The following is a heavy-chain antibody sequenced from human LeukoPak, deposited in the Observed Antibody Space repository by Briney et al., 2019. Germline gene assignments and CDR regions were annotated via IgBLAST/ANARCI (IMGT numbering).Heavy chain of an antibody. D-gene: IGHD3-22*01. Sequence: PSETLSLTCAVYGGSFSGYYWSWIRQPPGKGLEWIGEINHSGSTNYNPSLKSRVTISVDTSKNQFSLKLSSVTAADTAVYYWARRSYYDSSGFSDYWGQGTLVTVSS. CDR3: ARRSYYDSSGFSDY. CDR2: INHSGST. V-gene: IGHV4-34*01. CDR1: GGSFSGYY. J-gene: IGHJ4*02.